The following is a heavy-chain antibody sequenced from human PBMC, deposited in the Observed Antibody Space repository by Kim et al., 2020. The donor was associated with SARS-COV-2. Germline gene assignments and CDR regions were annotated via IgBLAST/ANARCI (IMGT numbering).Heavy chain of an antibody. Sequence: YTSGPTNYNPSLQRGVTMSVDMSKNQFSLKLSSVTAADTAVYYCASALGHWGQGTLVTVSS. V-gene: IGHV4-4*07. CDR3: ASALGH. CDR2: YTSGPT. D-gene: IGHD3-16*02. J-gene: IGHJ4*02.